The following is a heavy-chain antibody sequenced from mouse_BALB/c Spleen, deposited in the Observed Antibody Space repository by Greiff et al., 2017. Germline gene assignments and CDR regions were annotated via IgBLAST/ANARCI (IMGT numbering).Heavy chain of an antibody. J-gene: IGHJ3*01. D-gene: IGHD1-2*01. CDR1: GYAFSSSW. Sequence: VQLQESGPELVKPGASVKISCKASGYAFSSSWMNWVKQRPGQGLEWIGRIYPGDGDTNYNGKFKGKATLTADKSSSTAYMQLSSLTSVDSAVYFCAREAYGYVAYWGQGTLVTVSA. V-gene: IGHV1-82*01. CDR3: AREAYGYVAY. CDR2: IYPGDGDT.